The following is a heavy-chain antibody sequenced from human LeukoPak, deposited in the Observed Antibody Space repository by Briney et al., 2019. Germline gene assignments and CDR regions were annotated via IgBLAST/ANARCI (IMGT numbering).Heavy chain of an antibody. CDR1: GFTFSSYA. V-gene: IGHV3-23*01. CDR3: ARRRYGLGSYSDAFDI. Sequence: GGSLRLSCAASGFTFSSYAMSWVRQAPGKGLEWVSSIVGSGGSTSYADSVKGRFTISRENAKNSLSLQMNSLRAGDTAVYYCARRRYGLGSYSDAFDIWGQGTMVTVSS. J-gene: IGHJ3*02. D-gene: IGHD3-10*01. CDR2: IVGSGGST.